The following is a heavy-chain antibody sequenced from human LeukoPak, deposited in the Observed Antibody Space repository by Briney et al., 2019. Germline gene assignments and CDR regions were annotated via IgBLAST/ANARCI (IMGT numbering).Heavy chain of an antibody. D-gene: IGHD5-24*01. CDR1: GGSISSHY. CDR2: IYYSGST. Sequence: SETLSLTCTVSGGSISSHYWSRIRQPPGKGLEWIGYIYYSGSTNYNPSLKSRVTISVDTSKNQFSLKLSSVTAADTAVYYCARESNSYMDVWGKGTTVTVSS. V-gene: IGHV4-59*11. CDR3: ARESNSYMDV. J-gene: IGHJ6*03.